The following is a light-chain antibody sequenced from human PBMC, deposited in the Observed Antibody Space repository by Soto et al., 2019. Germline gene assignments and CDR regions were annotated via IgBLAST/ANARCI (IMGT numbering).Light chain of an antibody. CDR3: QLYDNSLYT. J-gene: IGKJ2*01. CDR2: GAS. CDR1: QSVSSNY. V-gene: IGKV3-20*01. Sequence: EIVLTQSPGTLSLSPGERATLSCRASQSVSSNYLAWYQQKPGQAPRLLIYGASTRATGIPDRFSGSVSGTDFTLTIRSLESEDFAVYYCQLYDNSLYTFGQGTNLDIK.